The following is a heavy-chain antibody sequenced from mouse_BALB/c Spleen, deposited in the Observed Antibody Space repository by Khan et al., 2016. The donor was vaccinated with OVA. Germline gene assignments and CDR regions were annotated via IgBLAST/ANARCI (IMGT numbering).Heavy chain of an antibody. Sequence: QIQLVQSGPELKKPGETVKISCKASGYTFTSYGMNWVKQSPGKALRWMGWINTYTGEPTYTDDFKGRFAFSLETSASTAYLQINNHKNEDTATYFCARPPYFSYTLDYWGQGTSVTVSS. V-gene: IGHV9-3-1*01. CDR1: GYTFTSYG. D-gene: IGHD2-10*01. J-gene: IGHJ4*01. CDR2: INTYTGEP. CDR3: ARPPYFSYTLDY.